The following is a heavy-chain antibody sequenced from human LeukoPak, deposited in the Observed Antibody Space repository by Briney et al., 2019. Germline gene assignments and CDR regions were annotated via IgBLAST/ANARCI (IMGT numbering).Heavy chain of an antibody. Sequence: PGGSLRLSCAASGFTFSDYNMRWIRQAPGKGLEWISSISRSGSTKYYADSVKGRFTISRDNAKNSLFLQMNSLRAEDTAVYYCARVLRYCSGGNCYSGGLGYMDVWGKGTTVTISS. CDR1: GFTFSDYN. D-gene: IGHD2-15*01. CDR3: ARVLRYCSGGNCYSGGLGYMDV. CDR2: ISRSGSTK. J-gene: IGHJ6*03. V-gene: IGHV3-11*01.